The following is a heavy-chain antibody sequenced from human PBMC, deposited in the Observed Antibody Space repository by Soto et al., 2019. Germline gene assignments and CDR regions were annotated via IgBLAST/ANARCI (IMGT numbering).Heavy chain of an antibody. CDR2: IYYSGST. Sequence: LSLTCTVSGGSISSYYWSWIRQPPGKGLEWIGYIYYSGSTNYNPSLKSRVTISVDTSKNQFSLKLSSVTAADTAVYYCARAYCGGDCYTTRVEWFDPWGQGTLVTVSS. CDR3: ARAYCGGDCYTTRVEWFDP. J-gene: IGHJ5*02. D-gene: IGHD2-21*02. V-gene: IGHV4-59*01. CDR1: GGSISSYY.